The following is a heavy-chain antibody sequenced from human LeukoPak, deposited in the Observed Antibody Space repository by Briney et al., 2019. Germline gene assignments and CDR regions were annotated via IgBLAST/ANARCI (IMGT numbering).Heavy chain of an antibody. CDR3: AKDLGAAAVKPSNWFDP. CDR1: GFTFSSYG. Sequence: GGSLRLSCAASGFTFSSYGMHWVRQAPGKGLEWVAFIRYDGSNKYYADSVKGRFTISRDNSKNTLYLQMNSLRAEDTAVYYCAKDLGAAAVKPSNWFDPWGQGTLVTVSS. D-gene: IGHD6-13*01. V-gene: IGHV3-30*02. CDR2: IRYDGSNK. J-gene: IGHJ5*02.